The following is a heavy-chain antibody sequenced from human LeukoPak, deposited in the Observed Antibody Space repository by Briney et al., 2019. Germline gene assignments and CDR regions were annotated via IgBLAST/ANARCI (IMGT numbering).Heavy chain of an antibody. CDR2: ISYDGSNK. CDR3: ARDQVSGCSSTSCYGFDY. D-gene: IGHD2-2*01. V-gene: IGHV3-30*04. Sequence: GGSLRLSCAASGFTFSSYATHWVRQAPGKGLEWVAVISYDGSNKYYADSVKGRFTISRDNSKNTLYLQMNSLRAEDTAVYYCARDQVSGCSSTSCYGFDYWGQGTLVTVSS. CDR1: GFTFSSYA. J-gene: IGHJ4*02.